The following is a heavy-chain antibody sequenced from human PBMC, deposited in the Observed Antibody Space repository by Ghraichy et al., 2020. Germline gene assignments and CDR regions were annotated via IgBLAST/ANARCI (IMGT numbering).Heavy chain of an antibody. V-gene: IGHV3-48*02. D-gene: IGHD6-19*01. J-gene: IGHJ4*02. CDR3: AGGGSGWHGFDY. Sequence: GGSLRLSCAASGFTVNIYSINWVRQAPGKGLEWVSYINSGGGTMYYAESVKGRFTISRDNAKNSVYLQMSSLRDEDTAVYYCAGGGSGWHGFDYWGQGTPVTVSS. CDR2: INSGGGTM. CDR1: GFTVNIYS.